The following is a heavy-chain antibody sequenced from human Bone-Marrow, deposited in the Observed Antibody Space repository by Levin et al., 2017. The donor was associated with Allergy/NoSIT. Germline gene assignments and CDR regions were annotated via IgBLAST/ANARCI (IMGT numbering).Heavy chain of an antibody. D-gene: IGHD3-22*01. V-gene: IGHV4-59*01. Sequence: SETLSLTCTVSGGSISSYYWSWIRQPPGKGLEWIGYIYYSGSTNYNPSLKSRVTISVDTSKNQFSLKLSSVTAADTAVYYCARLGLYYYDSSGYPPYFDYWGQGTLVTVSS. CDR3: ARLGLYYYDSSGYPPYFDY. CDR1: GGSISSYY. CDR2: IYYSGST. J-gene: IGHJ4*02.